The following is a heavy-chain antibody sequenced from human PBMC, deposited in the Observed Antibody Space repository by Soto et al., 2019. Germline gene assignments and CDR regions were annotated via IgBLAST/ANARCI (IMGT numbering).Heavy chain of an antibody. CDR1: GGSLHSYA. D-gene: IGHD7-27*01. CDR3: ARASTGDNWFDP. CDR2: IIPIFGTA. J-gene: IGHJ5*02. Sequence: SGKVSGTASGGSLHSYAISSVLKAPGQGLEWMGGIIPIFGTANYAQKFQGRVTITADKSTSTAYMELSSLRSEDTAVYYCARASTGDNWFDPWGPGTLVTSPQ. V-gene: IGHV1-69*06.